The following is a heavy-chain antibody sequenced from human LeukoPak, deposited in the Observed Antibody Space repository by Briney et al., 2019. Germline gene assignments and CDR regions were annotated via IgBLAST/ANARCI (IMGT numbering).Heavy chain of an antibody. J-gene: IGHJ6*03. V-gene: IGHV1-46*01. CDR2: INPSGGST. D-gene: IGHD4-17*01. Sequence: ASVKVSCKASGYTFTSYYMHWVRQAPGQGLEWMGIINPSGGSTSYAQKFQGRVTMTRDMSTSTVYMELNSLRSEDTAVYYCARDPYGDWSYMDVWGKGTTVTVSS. CDR1: GYTFTSYY. CDR3: ARDPYGDWSYMDV.